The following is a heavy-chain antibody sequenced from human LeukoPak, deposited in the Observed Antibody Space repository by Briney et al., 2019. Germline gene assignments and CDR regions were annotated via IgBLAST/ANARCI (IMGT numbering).Heavy chain of an antibody. Sequence: GGSLRLSCAASGFTFSSYAMHWVRQAPGKGLXXVAVISYDGSNKYYADSVKGRFTISRDNSKNTLYLQMNSLRAEDTAAYYCARSLHSSGYYDYWGQGTLVTVSS. CDR3: ARSLHSSGYYDY. CDR1: GFTFSSYA. V-gene: IGHV3-30-3*01. J-gene: IGHJ4*02. D-gene: IGHD3-22*01. CDR2: ISYDGSNK.